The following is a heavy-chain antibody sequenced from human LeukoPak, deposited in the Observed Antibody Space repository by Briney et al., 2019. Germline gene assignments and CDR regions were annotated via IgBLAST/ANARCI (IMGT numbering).Heavy chain of an antibody. Sequence: GGSLRLSCAASGFTFSSYAMSWVRQAAGKGLEWVSAISGSGGSTYYADSVKGRFTISRDNSKNTLYLQMNSLRAEDTAVYYCAKDLLIQNVRLNYYYYGMDVWGQGTTVTVSS. CDR1: GFTFSSYA. V-gene: IGHV3-23*01. CDR2: ISGSGGST. J-gene: IGHJ6*02. D-gene: IGHD2-15*01. CDR3: AKDLLIQNVRLNYYYYGMDV.